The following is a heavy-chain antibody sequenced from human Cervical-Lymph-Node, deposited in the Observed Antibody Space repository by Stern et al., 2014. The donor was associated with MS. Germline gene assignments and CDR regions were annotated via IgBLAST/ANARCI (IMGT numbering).Heavy chain of an antibody. D-gene: IGHD3-9*01. Sequence: QVQLVQSGAEVKKPGSSVRVSCKASGGTFSTHVISWIRQAPGQGLEWMGGISPMFGRARYAHKFQGRLKITADESTTTAHMEFSSMTSEDVAVDYCAKERGDSFDFPTWGQGTLVTVSS. CDR1: GGTFSTHV. CDR2: ISPMFGRA. J-gene: IGHJ5*02. CDR3: AKERGDSFDFPT. V-gene: IGHV1-69*01.